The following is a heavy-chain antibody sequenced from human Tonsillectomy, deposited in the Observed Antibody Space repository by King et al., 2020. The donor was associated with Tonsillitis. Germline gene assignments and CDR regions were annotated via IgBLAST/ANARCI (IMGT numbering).Heavy chain of an antibody. J-gene: IGHJ4*02. D-gene: IGHD6-19*01. CDR2: INPSGGSS. Sequence: QVQLVESGAEVKKPGASVKVSCTASGYTFTSYYMHWVRQAPGQGLEWMGIINPSGGSSSYAQKFQGRVTMTRDTSTSTVYMQLSSLRSEDTAVYYCASIAVAGAGPFNYWGQGTLVTVSS. CDR3: ASIAVAGAGPFNY. CDR1: GYTFTSYY. V-gene: IGHV1-46*01.